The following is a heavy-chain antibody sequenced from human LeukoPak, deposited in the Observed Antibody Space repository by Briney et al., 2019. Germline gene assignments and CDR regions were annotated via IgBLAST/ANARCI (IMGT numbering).Heavy chain of an antibody. Sequence: PSETLSLTCAVYGGSFSGYYWSWIRQPPGKGLEWIGEINHSGSTNYNPSLKSRVTISVDTSKNQFSLKLSSVTAADTAVYYCASVVGATRVAYWGQGTLVTVSS. CDR3: ASVVGATRVAY. J-gene: IGHJ4*02. D-gene: IGHD1-26*01. CDR1: GGSFSGYY. CDR2: INHSGST. V-gene: IGHV4-34*01.